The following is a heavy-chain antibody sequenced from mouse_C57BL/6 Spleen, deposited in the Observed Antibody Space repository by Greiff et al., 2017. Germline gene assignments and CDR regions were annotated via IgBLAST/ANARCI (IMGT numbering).Heavy chain of an antibody. D-gene: IGHD1-1*01. J-gene: IGHJ1*03. Sequence: VHVKQSGPELVKPGASVKIPCKASGYTFTDYNMDWVKQSHGKSLEWIGDINPNNGGTIYNQKFKGKATLTVDKSSSTAYMELHSLTSEDTAVYYCARPLYYYGSSYWYCDVWGTGTTVTVSS. CDR2: INPNNGGT. V-gene: IGHV1-18*01. CDR1: GYTFTDYN. CDR3: ARPLYYYGSSYWYCDV.